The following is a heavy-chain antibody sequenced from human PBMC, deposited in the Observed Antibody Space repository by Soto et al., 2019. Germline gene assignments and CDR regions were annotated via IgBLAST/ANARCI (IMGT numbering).Heavy chain of an antibody. CDR1: GFTLSSYS. CDR3: ARDNPRSSGWDV. CDR2: ISSSSRTI. J-gene: IGHJ6*02. V-gene: IGHV3-48*02. Sequence: EVQLVESGGGLVQPGGSLRLSCEASGFTLSSYSMNWVRQAPGQGLEWVSYISSSSRTIYYADSVKGRFTISRDNAKNSLYLQMNSLRDEDTAVYYCARDNPRSSGWDVWGQGTTVTVSS.